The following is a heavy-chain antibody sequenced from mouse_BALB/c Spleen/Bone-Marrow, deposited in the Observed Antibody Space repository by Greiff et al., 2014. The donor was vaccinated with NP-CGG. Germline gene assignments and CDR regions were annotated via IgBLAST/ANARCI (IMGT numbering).Heavy chain of an antibody. CDR1: GYTFTSYL. D-gene: IGHD4-1*01. V-gene: IGHV1-14*01. Sequence: EVQLVESGPELVKPGASVKMSCKASGYTFTSYLIHWVKQKPGQGLEWIGYITPYNDDTKYNEKFKGKATLTSDKSSSTAYTELSSLTSEDSAVYYCARWGGTPYFDYWGQGTTLTVSS. J-gene: IGHJ2*01. CDR2: ITPYNDDT. CDR3: ARWGGTPYFDY.